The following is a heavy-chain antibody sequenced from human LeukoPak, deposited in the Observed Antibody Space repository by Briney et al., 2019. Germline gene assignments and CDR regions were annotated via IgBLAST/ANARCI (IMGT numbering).Heavy chain of an antibody. CDR3: ARVKWELPIPDYFDY. CDR1: GYSISSGYY. Sequence: PSETLSLTCTVSGYSISSGYYWGWIRQPPGKGLEWIGSIYYSGSTYYNPSLKSRVTISVDTSKNQFSLKLSSVTAADTAVYYCARVKWELPIPDYFDYWGQGTLVTVSS. D-gene: IGHD1-26*01. J-gene: IGHJ4*02. CDR2: IYYSGST. V-gene: IGHV4-38-2*02.